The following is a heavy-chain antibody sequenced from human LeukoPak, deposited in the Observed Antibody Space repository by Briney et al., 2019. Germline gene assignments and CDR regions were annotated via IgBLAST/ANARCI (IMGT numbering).Heavy chain of an antibody. V-gene: IGHV3-21*01. J-gene: IGHJ4*02. Sequence: TGGSLRLSCAASGFTFSSYSMNWVRQAPGKGLEWVSSISSSSSYIYYADSVKGRFTISRDNAKNSLYLQMNSLRAEDTAVYYCARDGPSIAARVYWGQGTLVTVSS. D-gene: IGHD6-6*01. CDR3: ARDGPSIAARVY. CDR2: ISSSSSYI. CDR1: GFTFSSYS.